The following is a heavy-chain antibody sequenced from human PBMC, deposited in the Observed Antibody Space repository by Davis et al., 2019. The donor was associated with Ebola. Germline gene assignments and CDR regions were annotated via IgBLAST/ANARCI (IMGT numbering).Heavy chain of an antibody. J-gene: IGHJ4*02. D-gene: IGHD1-26*01. CDR2: IYYSGST. CDR3: AATIVGVDY. V-gene: IGHV4-59*08. CDR1: GGSISSYY. Sequence: SETLSLTCAVYGGSISSYYWSWIRQPPGKGLEWIGYIYYSGSTNYNPSLKSRVTISVDTSKNQFSLKLSSVTAADTAVYYCAATIVGVDYWGQGTLVTVSS.